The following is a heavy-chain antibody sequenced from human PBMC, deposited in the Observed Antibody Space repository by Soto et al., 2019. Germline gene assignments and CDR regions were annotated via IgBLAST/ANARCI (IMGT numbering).Heavy chain of an antibody. J-gene: IGHJ4*02. CDR1: GDSVSSHY. CDR3: AREPLAHSYFDF. CDR2: LYNDERT. Sequence: ETLSLTCTVSGDSVSSHYWNWIRQPAGKGLEWLGRLYNDERTNYNPSLKSRVTMSMDTSKNQFSLKLTSVTAADSAVYFCAREPLAHSYFDFWGQGIPVTVSS. V-gene: IGHV4-4*07.